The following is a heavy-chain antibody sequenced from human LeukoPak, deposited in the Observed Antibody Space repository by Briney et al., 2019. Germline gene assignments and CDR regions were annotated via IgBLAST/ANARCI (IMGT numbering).Heavy chain of an antibody. CDR2: IYTSGST. Sequence: PSETLSLTCTVSGGSISSYYWSWIRQPAGKGLEWIGRIYTSGSTNYNPSLKSRVTMSVDTSKNQFSLKLSSVTAADTAVYYCARGDYYGSGTARNYYYYYMDAWGKGTTVTISS. CDR1: GGSISSYY. J-gene: IGHJ6*03. V-gene: IGHV4-4*07. CDR3: ARGDYYGSGTARNYYYYYMDA. D-gene: IGHD3-10*01.